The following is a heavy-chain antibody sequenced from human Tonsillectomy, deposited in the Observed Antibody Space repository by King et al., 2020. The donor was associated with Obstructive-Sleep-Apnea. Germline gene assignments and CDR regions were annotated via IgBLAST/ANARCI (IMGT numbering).Heavy chain of an antibody. CDR3: AKCTRTSCYYYGMDV. Sequence: VQLVESGGGLVQPGGSLRLFCAASGFTFNTYWMSWVRQAPGKGLEWVANIKQDGSETYYVDSVKGRFTISRDNAKSSLYLQMNSLRAEDTAMYYCAKCTRTSCYYYGMDVWGQGTTVTVSS. J-gene: IGHJ6*02. D-gene: IGHD2-2*01. CDR1: GFTFNTYW. CDR2: IKQDGSET. V-gene: IGHV3-7*01.